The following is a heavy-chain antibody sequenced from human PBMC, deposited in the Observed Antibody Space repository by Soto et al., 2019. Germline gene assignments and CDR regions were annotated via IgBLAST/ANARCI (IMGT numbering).Heavy chain of an antibody. CDR3: ARFHYWWYDDILTVPAY. Sequence: GGSLRLSCAASGLSFSSYAMTWVRQAPGKGLEWVSSISGSADRTYYADSVKGRFTISRDNSKNTLYMQMNNLRAEDTAVYYCARFHYWWYDDILTVPAYWGRGTLVTGSS. D-gene: IGHD3-9*01. J-gene: IGHJ4*02. V-gene: IGHV3-23*01. CDR1: GLSFSSYA. CDR2: ISGSADRT.